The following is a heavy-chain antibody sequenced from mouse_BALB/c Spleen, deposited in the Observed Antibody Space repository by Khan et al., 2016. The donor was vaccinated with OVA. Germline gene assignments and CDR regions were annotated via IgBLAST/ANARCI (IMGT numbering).Heavy chain of an antibody. CDR1: GFNIKDTY. CDR3: ATLYGNPLAY. Sequence: VRLQQSGAELVKPGASVKLSCTGSGFNIKDTYMHWMNQRPEQGLEWIGRIDPANGDTKYGPKFRDKATLTADTSSNTAYLQLSSLTSEDTAVYFCATLYGNPLAYWGQGTLVSVS. V-gene: IGHV14-3*02. D-gene: IGHD2-1*01. J-gene: IGHJ3*01. CDR2: IDPANGDT.